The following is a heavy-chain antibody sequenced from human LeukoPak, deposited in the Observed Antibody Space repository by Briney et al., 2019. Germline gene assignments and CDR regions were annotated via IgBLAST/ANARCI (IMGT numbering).Heavy chain of an antibody. D-gene: IGHD4-23*01. V-gene: IGHV4-34*01. CDR1: GGSLSAYY. CDR2: TNHGGST. CDR3: ARYLDYGGNSRVFQH. Sequence: SETLSLTCAVYGGSLSAYYWTWIRQPPGKGLEWIGETNHGGSTNYNPSLKSRVTISVDTSKNQFSLKLSSVTAADTAVYYCARYLDYGGNSRVFQHWGQGTLVTVSS. J-gene: IGHJ1*01.